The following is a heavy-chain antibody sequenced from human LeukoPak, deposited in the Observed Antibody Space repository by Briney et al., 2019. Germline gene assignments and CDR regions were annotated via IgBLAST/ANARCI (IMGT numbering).Heavy chain of an antibody. CDR2: IPASRCGT. V-gene: IGHV3-23*01. CDR1: VFLFSIYA. CDR3: AKIRFYYGSSFDYWYFDL. D-gene: IGHD3-22*01. J-gene: IGHJ2*01. Sequence: GGSLRLPRAASVFLFSIYAMGGVRHAPRKGLEYVSAIPASRCGTFYADSVKGRFTISRDNSKHTLYLQINSLRAEDAAIYYCAKIRFYYGSSFDYWYFDLWGRGTLVTVSS.